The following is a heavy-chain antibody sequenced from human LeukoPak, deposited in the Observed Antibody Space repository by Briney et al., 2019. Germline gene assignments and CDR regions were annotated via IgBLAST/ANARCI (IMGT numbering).Heavy chain of an antibody. CDR2: ITSSSSYI. V-gene: IGHV3-21*01. J-gene: IGHJ4*02. Sequence: GGSLRLSCAASGFTFSTYSMNWVRQAPGKGLEWVSSITSSSSYIYYADSVKGRFAISRDNAKNSLYLQMNSLRAEDTAVYYCARDGISSIISCTSTSCRDPFDYWGQGTLVTVSS. CDR3: ARDGISSIISCTSTSCRDPFDY. D-gene: IGHD2-2*01. CDR1: GFTFSTYS.